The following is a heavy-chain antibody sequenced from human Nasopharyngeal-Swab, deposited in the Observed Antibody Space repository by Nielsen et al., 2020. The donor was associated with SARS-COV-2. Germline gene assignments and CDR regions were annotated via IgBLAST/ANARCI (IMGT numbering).Heavy chain of an antibody. V-gene: IGHV4-31*03. Sequence: SETLSLTCTVSGGSISSGGYYWSWIRQHPRKGLEWIGYIYYSGSTYYNPSLKSRVTISVDTSKNQFSLKVSSVTAADTAVYYCTRDQWDIMGATHDAFDIWGQGTMVTVSS. D-gene: IGHD1-26*01. J-gene: IGHJ3*02. CDR3: TRDQWDIMGATHDAFDI. CDR2: IYYSGST. CDR1: GGSISSGGYY.